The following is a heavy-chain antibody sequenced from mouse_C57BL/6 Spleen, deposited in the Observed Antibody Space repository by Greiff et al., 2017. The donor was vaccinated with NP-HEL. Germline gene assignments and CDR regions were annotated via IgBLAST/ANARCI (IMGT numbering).Heavy chain of an antibody. CDR3: ARHEESYDYDVAWFAY. J-gene: IGHJ3*01. V-gene: IGHV1-62-2*01. CDR1: GYTFTEYT. Sequence: QVQLKQSGAELVKPGASVKLSCKASGYTFTEYTIHWVKQRSGQGLEWIGWFYPGSGSIKYNEKFKDKATLTADKSSSTVYMELSRLTSEDSAVYICARHEESYDYDVAWFAYWGQGTLVTVSA. D-gene: IGHD2-4*01. CDR2: FYPGSGSI.